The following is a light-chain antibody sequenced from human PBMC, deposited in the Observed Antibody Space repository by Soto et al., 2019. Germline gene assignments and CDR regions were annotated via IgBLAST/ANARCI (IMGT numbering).Light chain of an antibody. V-gene: IGLV3-1*01. CDR3: PAWDSSFYV. CDR1: KLGDKY. CDR2: QDS. J-gene: IGLJ1*01. Sequence: SYELTQPPSVSVSPGQTASITCSGDKLGDKYACWYQQKPGQSPVLVIYQDSKRPSGLPERFSGSNSGNTATLTISGTQAMDEADYYCPAWDSSFYVFGTGTKLTVL.